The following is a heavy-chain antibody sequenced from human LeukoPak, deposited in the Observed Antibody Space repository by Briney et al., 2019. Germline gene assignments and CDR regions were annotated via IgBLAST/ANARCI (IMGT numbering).Heavy chain of an antibody. CDR1: GFTFSDYY. D-gene: IGHD5-18*01. J-gene: IGHJ6*02. Sequence: KPGGSLRLSCAASGFTFSDYYMSWIRQAPGKGLEWVSYIYRSGTTIYYADSVKGRFTISRDNAKNSLYLQMNSLRDEDTAVYYCARDGDTAMSIASGGMDVWGQGTTVIVSS. CDR3: ARDGDTAMSIASGGMDV. CDR2: IYRSGTTI. V-gene: IGHV3-11*04.